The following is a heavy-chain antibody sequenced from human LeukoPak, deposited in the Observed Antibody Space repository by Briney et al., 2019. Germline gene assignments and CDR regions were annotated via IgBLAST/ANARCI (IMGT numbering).Heavy chain of an antibody. CDR2: IYTSGST. CDR3: ARVGYYYDSRDDDAFDI. Sequence: PSETLSLTCTVSGGSISSGSYYWSWIRQPAGKGLEWIGRIYTSGSTNYNPSLKSRVTISVDTSKNQFSLKLSSVTAADTAVYYCARVGYYYDSRDDDAFDIWGQGTMVTVSS. D-gene: IGHD3-22*01. V-gene: IGHV4-61*02. J-gene: IGHJ3*02. CDR1: GGSISSGSYY.